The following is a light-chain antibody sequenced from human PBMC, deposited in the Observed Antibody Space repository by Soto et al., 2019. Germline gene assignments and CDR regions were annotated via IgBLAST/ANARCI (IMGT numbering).Light chain of an antibody. CDR3: QQYGSTPLT. CDR2: GAS. Sequence: EIVLTQSPGTLSLSPGGRATLSCRASQSVSRNYVAWYQQKPGQSPRLLIYGASNRASGIPDRFSGSASGADFTLSIVRLEPEDFAMYYCQQYGSTPLTFGGGTKVEIK. V-gene: IGKV3-20*01. CDR1: QSVSRNY. J-gene: IGKJ4*01.